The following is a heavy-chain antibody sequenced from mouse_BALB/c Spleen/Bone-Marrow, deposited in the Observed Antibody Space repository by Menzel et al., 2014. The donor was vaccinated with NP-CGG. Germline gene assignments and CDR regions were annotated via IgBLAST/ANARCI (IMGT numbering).Heavy chain of an antibody. CDR3: AGQESSYDGYYGGFAY. D-gene: IGHD2-3*01. J-gene: IGHJ3*01. CDR2: ISSGGGYI. CDR1: GFTFNNYA. Sequence: EVQLQQSGGGLVKPGGSLNLSCAASGFTFNNYAMSWVRQTPERRLEWVATISSGGGYIYYPDSVKGQFTISRDNAKNTLYLQMSSLRSVDTAMYYCAGQESSYDGYYGGFAYWGQGTLVTVSA. V-gene: IGHV5-9-3*01.